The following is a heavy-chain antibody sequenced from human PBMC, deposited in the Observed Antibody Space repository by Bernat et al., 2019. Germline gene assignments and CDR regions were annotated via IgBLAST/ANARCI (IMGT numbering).Heavy chain of an antibody. Sequence: QVQLVESGGGLVKPGGSLRLSCAASGFRFSDFYMAWIRQAPGKGLEWVSYISSGSRYPDYADSVKGRFTISRDDVKNSLYLQMDSLRAEDTAVYYCASDSPRGDYWGQGTLVTVSS. D-gene: IGHD3-10*01. CDR1: GFRFSDFY. CDR3: ASDSPRGDY. J-gene: IGHJ4*02. V-gene: IGHV3-11*05. CDR2: ISSGSRYP.